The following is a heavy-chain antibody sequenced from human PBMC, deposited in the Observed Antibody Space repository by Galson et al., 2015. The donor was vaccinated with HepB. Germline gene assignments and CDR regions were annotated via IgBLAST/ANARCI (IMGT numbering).Heavy chain of an antibody. CDR3: AKDRLRFLLGAFDFDY. D-gene: IGHD3-3*01. J-gene: IGHJ4*02. Sequence: SLRLSCAASGFTFSSYAMSWVRQAPGKGLEWVSAISGSGGSTYYADSVKGRFTISRDNSKNTLYLQMNSLRAEDTAVYYCAKDRLRFLLGAFDFDYWGQGTLVTVSS. V-gene: IGHV3-23*01. CDR2: ISGSGGST. CDR1: GFTFSSYA.